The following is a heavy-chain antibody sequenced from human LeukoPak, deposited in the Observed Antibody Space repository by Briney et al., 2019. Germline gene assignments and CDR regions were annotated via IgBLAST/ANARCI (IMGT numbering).Heavy chain of an antibody. CDR1: GGTFSSYA. CDR3: ARDWSRDTAMVEDWYFDL. V-gene: IGHV1-69*04. CDR2: IIPILGIA. J-gene: IGHJ2*01. D-gene: IGHD5-18*01. Sequence: ASVKVSCKASGGTFSSYAISWVRQAPGQGLEWMGRIIPILGIANYAQKFQGRVTITADKSTSTAYMELSSLRSEDTAVYYCARDWSRDTAMVEDWYFDLWGRGTLVTVSS.